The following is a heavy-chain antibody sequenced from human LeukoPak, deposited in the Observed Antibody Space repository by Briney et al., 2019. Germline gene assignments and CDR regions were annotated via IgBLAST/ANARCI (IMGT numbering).Heavy chain of an antibody. CDR2: ISGSGGST. J-gene: IGHJ4*02. D-gene: IGHD1-26*01. Sequence: GGSLRLSCAASAFTFSDHSMSWVRQAPGKGLEWVSAISGSGGSTYYADSVKGRFTISRDNSKNTLYLQMNSLRAEDTAVYYCAKEEWELLGDYWGQGTLVTVSS. CDR3: AKEEWELLGDY. V-gene: IGHV3-23*01. CDR1: AFTFSDHS.